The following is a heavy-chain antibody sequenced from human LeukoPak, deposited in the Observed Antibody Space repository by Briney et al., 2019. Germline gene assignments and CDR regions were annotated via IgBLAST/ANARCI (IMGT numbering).Heavy chain of an antibody. D-gene: IGHD6-13*01. CDR2: IKQDGSEK. J-gene: IGHJ4*02. CDR3: ARDLNFLGAAAGIYFDY. Sequence: GGSLRLSCAASGFTFSSYWMSWVRQAPGKGLEWVANIKQDGSEKYYVDSVKGRFTISRDNAKNSLYLQMNSLRADDTAVYYCARDLNFLGAAAGIYFDYWGQGTLVTVSS. V-gene: IGHV3-7*03. CDR1: GFTFSSYW.